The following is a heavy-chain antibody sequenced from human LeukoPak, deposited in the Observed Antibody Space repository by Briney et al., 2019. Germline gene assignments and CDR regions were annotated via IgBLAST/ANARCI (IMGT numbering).Heavy chain of an antibody. CDR3: AKPVHWNDAFDI. J-gene: IGHJ3*02. CDR2: ISGSGGST. D-gene: IGHD1-1*01. CDR1: GFTFSSYA. V-gene: IGHV3-23*01. Sequence: GGSLRLSCAASGFTFSSYAMSWVRQAPGKGLEWASAISGSGGSTYYADSVKGRFTISRDNSKNTLYLQMNSLRAEDTAVYYCAKPVHWNDAFDIWGQGTMVTVSS.